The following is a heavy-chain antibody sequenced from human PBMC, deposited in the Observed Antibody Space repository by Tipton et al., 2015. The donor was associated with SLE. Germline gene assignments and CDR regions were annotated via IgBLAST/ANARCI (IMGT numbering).Heavy chain of an antibody. CDR3: ASIAAAGGEAFDI. D-gene: IGHD6-13*01. CDR2: INPSGGST. J-gene: IGHJ3*02. Sequence: QLVQSGAEVKKPGASVKVSCKASGYTFTSYYMHWVRQAPGQGLAWMGIINPSGGSTSYAQKFQGRVTMTRDTSTSTVYMELSSLRSEDTAVYYCASIAAAGGEAFDIWGQGTMVTVSS. V-gene: IGHV1-46*01. CDR1: GYTFTSYY.